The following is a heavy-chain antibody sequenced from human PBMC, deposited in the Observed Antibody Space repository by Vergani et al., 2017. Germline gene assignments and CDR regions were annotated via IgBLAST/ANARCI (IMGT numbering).Heavy chain of an antibody. J-gene: IGHJ4*02. CDR1: GYTFTNYY. V-gene: IGHV1-46*03. Sequence: VLLVQSGAELKKPGASVRVSCKTSGYTFTNYYIHWVRQAPGQGLEWMGIINPSGGSTTYAQQFQGRLTMTRDTSTSTVYMDLSNLRSEDTAVYYCARPHGDILPPDPRRLDYWGQGTLVTVSS. CDR2: INPSGGST. CDR3: ARPHGDILPPDPRRLDY.